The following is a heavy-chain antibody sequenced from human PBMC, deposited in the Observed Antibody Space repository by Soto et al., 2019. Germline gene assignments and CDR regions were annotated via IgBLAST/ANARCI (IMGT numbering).Heavy chain of an antibody. J-gene: IGHJ4*02. V-gene: IGHV1-2*04. D-gene: IGHD6-19*01. CDR2: INPNSGGT. Sequence: QVQLVQSGAEVKKPGASVKVSYKASGYTFTGYYMHWVRQAPGQGLEWMGWINPNSGGTNYAQKFQGWVTMTRDTSISTAYMELSRLRSDDTAVYYCARGRTSSGWYRGYFDYWGQGTLVTVSS. CDR1: GYTFTGYY. CDR3: ARGRTSSGWYRGYFDY.